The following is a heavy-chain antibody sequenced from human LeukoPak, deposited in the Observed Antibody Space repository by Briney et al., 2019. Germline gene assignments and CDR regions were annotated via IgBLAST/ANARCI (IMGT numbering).Heavy chain of an antibody. D-gene: IGHD3-16*01. CDR1: GFTFSSYS. J-gene: IGHJ6*03. CDR2: ISSSSSYI. V-gene: IGHV3-21*01. Sequence: GGSLRLSCAASGFTFSSYSMNWVRQAPGKGLEWVSCISSSSSYIYYADSVKGRFTISRDNAKNSLYLQMNSLRAEDTAVYYCARGKRGGLLYYYYYMDVWGKGTTVTISS. CDR3: ARGKRGGLLYYYYYMDV.